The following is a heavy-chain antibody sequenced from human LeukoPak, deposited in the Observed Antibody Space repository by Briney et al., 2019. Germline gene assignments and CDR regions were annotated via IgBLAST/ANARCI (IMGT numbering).Heavy chain of an antibody. CDR3: ARVTSGARYNWFDA. CDR2: INPNSGGT. J-gene: IGHJ5*02. D-gene: IGHD1-26*01. CDR1: GYTFTRYY. Sequence: GASVKVSCKASGYTFTRYYMHWVRQAPAQAREWVGWINPNSGGTNYAQKFKGRVTMTRDTSISTAYMELSRLRSEDTAVYYCARVTSGARYNWFDAWGPGTLVTVSS. V-gene: IGHV1-2*02.